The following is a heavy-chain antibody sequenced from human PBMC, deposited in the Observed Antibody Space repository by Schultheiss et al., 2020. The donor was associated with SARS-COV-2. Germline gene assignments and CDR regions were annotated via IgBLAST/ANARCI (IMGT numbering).Heavy chain of an antibody. V-gene: IGHV3-23*01. CDR2: LSGRGDTT. Sequence: GGSLRLSCAASGFTFSSYWMHWVRQAPGKGLEWVSTLSGRGDTTHYADSVKGRFTISRDTSKNTLFLQMNSLRAEDTAVYYCARDNYDSSGTTLGYWGQGTLVTVSS. CDR3: ARDNYDSSGTTLGY. D-gene: IGHD3-22*01. J-gene: IGHJ4*02. CDR1: GFTFSSYW.